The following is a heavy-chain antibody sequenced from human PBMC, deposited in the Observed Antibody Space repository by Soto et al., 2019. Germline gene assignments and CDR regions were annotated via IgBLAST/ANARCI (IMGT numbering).Heavy chain of an antibody. CDR3: ARVSLEAGITMIVVQYYFDY. CDR2: IYYSGST. D-gene: IGHD3-22*01. Sequence: SETLSLTCTVSGGSISSGGYYWSWIRQHPGKGLEWIGYIYYSGSTYYNPSLKSRVTISVDTSKNQFSLKLSSVTAADTAVYYCARVSLEAGITMIVVQYYFDYWGQGTLVTVSS. J-gene: IGHJ4*02. V-gene: IGHV4-31*03. CDR1: GGSISSGGYY.